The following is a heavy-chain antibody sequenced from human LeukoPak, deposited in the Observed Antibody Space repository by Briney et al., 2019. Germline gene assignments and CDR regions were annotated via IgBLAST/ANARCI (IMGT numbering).Heavy chain of an antibody. CDR3: ARHLPPFDP. CDR2: INHSGST. CDR1: GGSFSGYY. Sequence: SETLSLTCAVYGGSFSGYYWSWIRQPPGKGLEWIGEINHSGSTNYNPSLKSRVTISVDTSKNQFSLKLSSVTAADTAVYYCARHLPPFDPWGQGTLVTVSS. D-gene: IGHD3-3*02. V-gene: IGHV4-34*01. J-gene: IGHJ5*02.